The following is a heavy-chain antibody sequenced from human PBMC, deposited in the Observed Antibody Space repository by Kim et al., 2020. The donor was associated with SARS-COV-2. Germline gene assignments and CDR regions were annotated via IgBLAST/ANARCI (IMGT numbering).Heavy chain of an antibody. V-gene: IGHV3-23*01. CDR2: ISGGGHST. D-gene: IGHD3-9*01. J-gene: IGHJ4*02. CDR3: AKELVSRSSLSFDY. CDR1: GFTFRTYG. Sequence: GGSLRLSCAASGFTFRTYGMHWVRQAPGKGLEWLSAISGGGHSTYYADSVKGRFTVSRDNSKNTVYLQMYSLRAEDTAVYYCAKELVSRSSLSFDYWGQG.